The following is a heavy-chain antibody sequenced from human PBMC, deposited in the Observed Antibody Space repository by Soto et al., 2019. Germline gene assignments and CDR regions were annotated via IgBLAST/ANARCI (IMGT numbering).Heavy chain of an antibody. V-gene: IGHV3-74*01. CDR3: VVNLMTTVPTGDY. D-gene: IGHD4-4*01. CDR2: INVDGTTT. CDR1: GFPFTSSW. J-gene: IGHJ4*02. Sequence: EVQLVESGGGLVQPGGSLRLSCVVSGFPFTSSWMHWVRQVPGKGLEWVSRINVDGTTTTYADSVKGRFIISRDNAKNTAFLQMISRGAEDTAMYFCVVNLMTTVPTGDYWGQGTLVTVSS.